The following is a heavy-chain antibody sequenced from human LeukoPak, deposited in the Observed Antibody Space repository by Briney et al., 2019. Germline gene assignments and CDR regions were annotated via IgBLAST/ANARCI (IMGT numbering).Heavy chain of an antibody. V-gene: IGHV4-59*12. J-gene: IGHJ1*01. CDR3: ARGAQVVPAALFYFQH. CDR2: IYYSGST. CDR1: GGSISSYY. Sequence: SETLSLTCTVSGGSISSYYWSWIRQPPGKGLEWIGYIYYSGSTNYNPSLKSRVTISVDTSKNQFSLKLSSVTAADTAVYYCARGAQVVPAALFYFQHWGQGTLVTVSS. D-gene: IGHD2-2*01.